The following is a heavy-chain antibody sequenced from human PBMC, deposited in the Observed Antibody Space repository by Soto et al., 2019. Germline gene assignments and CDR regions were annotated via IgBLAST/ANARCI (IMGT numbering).Heavy chain of an antibody. CDR2: ITSDGVST. J-gene: IGHJ4*02. D-gene: IGHD3-10*01. Sequence: LRLSCAASRFTFSSYAMTWVRQAPGKGLEWVSTITSDGVSTYYADSVKGRFTISRDNSKNTLYLQINSLRAEDTAVYYCSKSGDGYWGQGTMVTVYS. CDR1: RFTFSSYA. V-gene: IGHV3-23*01. CDR3: SKSGDGY.